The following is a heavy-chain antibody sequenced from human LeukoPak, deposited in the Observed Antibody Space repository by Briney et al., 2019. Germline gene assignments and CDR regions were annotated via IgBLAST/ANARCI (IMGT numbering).Heavy chain of an antibody. CDR2: IGSSGGST. CDR3: AKKMSITAASQVDY. CDR1: GFTFSSYA. V-gene: IGHV3-23*01. J-gene: IGHJ4*02. D-gene: IGHD1-20*01. Sequence: GGSLRLSCAASGFTFSSYAMSWVRQAPGKGPEWVSGIGSSGGSTDYADSVKGRFTISRDNSKNTLYLQMNSLRAEDTAVYYCAKKMSITAASQVDYWGQGTLVTVSS.